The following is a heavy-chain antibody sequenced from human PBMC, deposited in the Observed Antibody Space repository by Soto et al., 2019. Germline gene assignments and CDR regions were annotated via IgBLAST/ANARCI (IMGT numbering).Heavy chain of an antibody. V-gene: IGHV4-30-2*01. J-gene: IGHJ6*03. CDR3: ARGIKRSSSWYGHYYYYYMDV. Sequence: SETLSLTCAVSGGSISSGGYSWSWIRQPPGKGLEWIGYIYHSGSTYYNPSLKSRVTISVDRSKNQFSLKLSSVTAADTAVYYCARGIKRSSSWYGHYYYYYMDVWGKGTTVTVPS. CDR1: GGSISSGGYS. D-gene: IGHD6-13*01. CDR2: IYHSGST.